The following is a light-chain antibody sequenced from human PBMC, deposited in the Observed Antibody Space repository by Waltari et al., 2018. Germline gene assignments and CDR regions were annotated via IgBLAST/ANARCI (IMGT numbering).Light chain of an antibody. V-gene: IGKV2-28*01. CDR3: MQALQTPLT. CDR2: LGS. J-gene: IGKJ4*01. CDR1: QSLLHSNGYNY. Sequence: DIVMTQSPLSLLVTPGEPACISCRSSQSLLHSNGYNYLDWYLQKPGQSPQLLIYLGSNRASGVPDRFSGSGSGTDFTLKISRVEAEDVGVYYCMQALQTPLTFGGGTKVEIK.